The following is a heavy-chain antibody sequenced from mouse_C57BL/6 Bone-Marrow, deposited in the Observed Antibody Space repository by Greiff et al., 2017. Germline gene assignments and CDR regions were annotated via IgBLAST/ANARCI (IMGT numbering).Heavy chain of an antibody. Sequence: QVQLQQPGAELVKPGASVKMSCKASGYTFTSYWITWVKQRPGQGLEWIGDIYPGSGSTNYNEKFKSKATLTVDTSSSTAYMQLSSLTSEDSAVYYCARYWYYGSSYDWYFDVWGTGTTVTVSS. CDR1: GYTFTSYW. J-gene: IGHJ1*03. CDR3: ARYWYYGSSYDWYFDV. V-gene: IGHV1-55*01. D-gene: IGHD1-1*01. CDR2: IYPGSGST.